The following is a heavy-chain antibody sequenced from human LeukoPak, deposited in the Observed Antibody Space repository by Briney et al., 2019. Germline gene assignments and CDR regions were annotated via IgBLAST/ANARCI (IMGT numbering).Heavy chain of an antibody. D-gene: IGHD3-16*02. CDR1: GLSFGFYA. Sequence: GGSLRLSCAASGLSFGFYAMSWVRQAPGKGLEWVSSISGSGGSTYYADSVKGRFTISRDNSKNTLYLQMNSLRAEDTAVYYCASGEYDYVWGSYRRANTDYWGQGTLVTVSS. J-gene: IGHJ4*02. CDR2: ISGSGGST. V-gene: IGHV3-23*01. CDR3: ASGEYDYVWGSYRRANTDY.